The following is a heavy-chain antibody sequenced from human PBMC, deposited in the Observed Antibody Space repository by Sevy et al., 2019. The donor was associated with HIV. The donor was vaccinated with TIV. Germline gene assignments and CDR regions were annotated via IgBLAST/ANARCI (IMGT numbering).Heavy chain of an antibody. Sequence: ASVKVSCKASGYTFTSYGISWVRQAPGQGLEWMGWISAYNGNTNYAKKLQGRVTMTTDTSTSTAYMELRSLGSDDTAVYYCARDYGGYCSSTSCYNYYYYGMDVWGQGTTVTVSS. CDR3: ARDYGGYCSSTSCYNYYYYGMDV. V-gene: IGHV1-18*01. J-gene: IGHJ6*02. CDR2: ISAYNGNT. CDR1: GYTFTSYG. D-gene: IGHD2-2*02.